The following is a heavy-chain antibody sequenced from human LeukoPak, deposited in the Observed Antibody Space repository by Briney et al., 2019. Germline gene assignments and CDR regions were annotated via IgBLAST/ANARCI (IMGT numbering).Heavy chain of an antibody. J-gene: IGHJ4*02. Sequence: GGSLRLSCAASGFTFSNYAMSWVRQAPGKGLEWVSGINDRGVDTYYTDSVKGRFTISRDNSKNTLFPQMNSLTAEDTAVYCCAKGSSPLGHFDCWGQGTLVTVSS. V-gene: IGHV3-23*01. D-gene: IGHD6-13*01. CDR3: AKGSSPLGHFDC. CDR1: GFTFSNYA. CDR2: INDRGVDT.